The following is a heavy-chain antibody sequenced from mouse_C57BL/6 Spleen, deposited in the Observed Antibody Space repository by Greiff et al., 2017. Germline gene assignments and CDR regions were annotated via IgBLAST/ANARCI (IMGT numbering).Heavy chain of an antibody. J-gene: IGHJ4*01. D-gene: IGHD2-4*01. Sequence: QVQLQKPGAELVKPGASVKMSCKASGYTFTSYWITWVKQRPGQGLEWIGDIYPGSGSTNYNEKFKSKATLTVDTSSSTAYMQLSSLTSEDSAVYYCARGRVYYDYPYYAMDYWGQGTSVTVSS. CDR2: IYPGSGST. CDR1: GYTFTSYW. V-gene: IGHV1-55*01. CDR3: ARGRVYYDYPYYAMDY.